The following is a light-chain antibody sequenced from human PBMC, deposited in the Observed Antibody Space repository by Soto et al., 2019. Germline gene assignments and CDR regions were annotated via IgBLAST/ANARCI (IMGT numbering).Light chain of an antibody. J-gene: IGKJ1*01. Sequence: EIVLTQSPGTLSLSPGERATLSCRASQSVSSSYLAWYQQKPGQAPRLLIYGASSRATGIPDRFRGSGSGTDFTLTISRLEPDDFAVYYCQQYGSSPLWTFGQGPKVEIK. CDR3: QQYGSSPLWT. CDR2: GAS. V-gene: IGKV3-20*01. CDR1: QSVSSSY.